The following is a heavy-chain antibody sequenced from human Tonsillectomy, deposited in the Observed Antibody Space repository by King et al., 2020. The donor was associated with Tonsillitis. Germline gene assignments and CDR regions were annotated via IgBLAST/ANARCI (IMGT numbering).Heavy chain of an antibody. V-gene: IGHV3-30*02. CDR1: GFTFSYYG. D-gene: IGHD3-16*01. CDR2: IRYDGSNK. CDR3: AKDSALDVWRVGNGMDV. J-gene: IGHJ6*02. Sequence: VQLVESGGGVVQPGGSLRLSCEASGFTFSYYGMYWVRQAPGKGLEWVAFIRYDGSNKYYEDSVKGRFTISRDNSKNTLYLQMNSLRAEDTAVYYCAKDSALDVWRVGNGMDVWGQGTTVTVSS.